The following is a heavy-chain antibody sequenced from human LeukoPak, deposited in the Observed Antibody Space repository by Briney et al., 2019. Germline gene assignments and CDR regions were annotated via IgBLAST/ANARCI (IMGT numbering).Heavy chain of an antibody. D-gene: IGHD1-26*01. CDR2: IIPSFGTA. J-gene: IGHJ6*03. CDR1: GGTFSSYA. Sequence: ASVKVSCKASGGTFSSYAISWVRQAPGQGLEWMGGIIPSFGTANYAQKFQGRVTITADKSTSTAYMELSSLRSEDTAVYYCARGGLVVGAMIRIYYYYYMDVWGKGTTVTVSS. V-gene: IGHV1-69*06. CDR3: ARGGLVVGAMIRIYYYYYMDV.